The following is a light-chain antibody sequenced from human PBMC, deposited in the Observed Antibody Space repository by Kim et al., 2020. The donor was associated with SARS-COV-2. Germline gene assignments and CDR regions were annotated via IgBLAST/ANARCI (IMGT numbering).Light chain of an antibody. Sequence: RVTLCCPRSTADTEYTTVNLYRHVPRMPPQLLIYADNHRPSGVPARFSGSKSGTSASLAINGLQSEDEADYFCAEWRDSLSGWVFGGGTQLTVL. J-gene: IGLJ2*01. CDR3: AEWRDSLSGWV. V-gene: IGLV1-44*01. CDR1: TADTEYTT. CDR2: ADN.